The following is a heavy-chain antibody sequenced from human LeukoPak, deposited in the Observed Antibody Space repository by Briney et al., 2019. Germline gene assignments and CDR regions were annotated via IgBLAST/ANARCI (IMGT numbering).Heavy chain of an antibody. J-gene: IGHJ2*01. D-gene: IGHD2/OR15-2a*01. Sequence: ASVKVSCKASGGTFSSYAINWVRQAPGQGLEWMGGIIPIFGTANSAQKFQGRVTITADESTSTAYMELSSLRSEDTAVYYCAREFLRATKRYWYFDLWGRGTLVTVSS. V-gene: IGHV1-69*13. CDR1: GGTFSSYA. CDR2: IIPIFGTA. CDR3: AREFLRATKRYWYFDL.